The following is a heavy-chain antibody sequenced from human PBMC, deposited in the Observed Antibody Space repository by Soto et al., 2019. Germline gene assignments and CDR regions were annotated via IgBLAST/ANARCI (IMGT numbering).Heavy chain of an antibody. Sequence: ASVKVSCKASGYTFTSYDINWVRQATGQGLEWMGWMNPNSGNTGYAQKFQGRVTMTRNTSISTAYMELSSLRSEDTAVYYCARGTSQAYYDFWSGYSRHFDYWGQGTLVTVSS. CDR1: GYTFTSYD. CDR2: MNPNSGNT. V-gene: IGHV1-8*01. J-gene: IGHJ4*02. CDR3: ARGTSQAYYDFWSGYSRHFDY. D-gene: IGHD3-3*01.